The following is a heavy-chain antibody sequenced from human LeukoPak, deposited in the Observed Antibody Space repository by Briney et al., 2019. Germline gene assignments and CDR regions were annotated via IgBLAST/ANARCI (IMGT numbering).Heavy chain of an antibody. J-gene: IGHJ4*02. V-gene: IGHV3-30*04. D-gene: IGHD3-10*01. Sequence: PWGSLRLSCAASGFTFSSYAMHWVRQAPGKGLEWVGVISYDGSNKYYADSVNGRFTISRDNSKNTLYLQMNSMRAEDTAVYYCARGPYGSGSVCYYWGQGTLVTVSS. CDR3: ARGPYGSGSVCYY. CDR2: ISYDGSNK. CDR1: GFTFSSYA.